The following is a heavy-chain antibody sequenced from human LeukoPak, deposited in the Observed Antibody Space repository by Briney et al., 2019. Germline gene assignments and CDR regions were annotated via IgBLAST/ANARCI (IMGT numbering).Heavy chain of an antibody. V-gene: IGHV1-69*04. J-gene: IGHJ4*02. CDR2: IIPILGIA. D-gene: IGHD4-17*01. Sequence: ASVKVSCKASGGTFSSYAISWVRQAPGQGLEWMGRIIPILGIANYAQKFQGRVTITADKSTSTAYMELSSLRSGDTAVYYWARGDTTVTMDYWGQGTLVTVSS. CDR3: ARGDTTVTMDY. CDR1: GGTFSSYA.